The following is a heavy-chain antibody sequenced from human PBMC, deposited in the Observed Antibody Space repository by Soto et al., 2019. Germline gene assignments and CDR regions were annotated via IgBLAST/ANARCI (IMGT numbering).Heavy chain of an antibody. CDR3: AKDMKWGGTITIHYFDS. CDR2: ISWNSETI. D-gene: IGHD3-3*01. CDR1: GFTVDDYA. V-gene: IGHV3-9*01. Sequence: GGSLRLSCAASGFTVDDYAMHWVRQAPGKGLEWVSGISWNSETIDYADSVKGRFTISRDNAKSSLFLQMNSLRPDDTALYYCAKDMKWGGTITIHYFDSWGQGTLVTVSS. J-gene: IGHJ4*02.